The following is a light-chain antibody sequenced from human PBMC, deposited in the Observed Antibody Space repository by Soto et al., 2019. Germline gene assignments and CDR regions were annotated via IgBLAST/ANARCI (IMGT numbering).Light chain of an antibody. J-gene: IGLJ2*01. CDR3: GAWDNSLSVVV. CDR2: DND. Sequence: QSVLTQPPSVSAAPGQTVTISCSGSSSNIGRNYVSWYQHLPGTAPKLLIYDNDKRPSGIPDRFSGSKSATSATLGITGLQTGDEADYYCGAWDNSLSVVVFGGGT. V-gene: IGLV1-51*01. CDR1: SSNIGRNY.